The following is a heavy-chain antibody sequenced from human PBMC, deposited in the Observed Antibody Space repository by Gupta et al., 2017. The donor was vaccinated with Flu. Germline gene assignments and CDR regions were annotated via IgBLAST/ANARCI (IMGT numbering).Heavy chain of an antibody. J-gene: IGHJ3*01. V-gene: IGHV3-74*01. D-gene: IGHD5-24*01. CDR1: EFTFSIYW. CDR2: INTDGSTT. CDR3: ARGDGYNYRDTFDV. Sequence: EVQLVESGGGLVQPGGSLSLSCAASEFTFSIYWMHWVRQAPGKGLVWVSRINTDGSTTNYADSVKGRFTISRDNAKNTLYLQMNSLRAEDTAVYYCARGDGYNYRDTFDVWGQGTVVTVSS.